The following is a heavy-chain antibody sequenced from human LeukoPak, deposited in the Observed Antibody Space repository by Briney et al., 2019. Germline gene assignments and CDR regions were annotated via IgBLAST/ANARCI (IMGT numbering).Heavy chain of an antibody. J-gene: IGHJ6*03. CDR2: INDNGRA. CDR3: ARRWNYGRNYYIDV. Sequence: SDTLSLTCAVYGGSFTNYYWNWIRQPPGKGLEWLGEINDNGRANYNPSLMSRVTVSVDTSKNQFSLRLTSVTATDTAVYYCARRWNYGRNYYIDVWGKGATVSASS. V-gene: IGHV4-34*01. CDR1: GGSFTNYY. D-gene: IGHD1-7*01.